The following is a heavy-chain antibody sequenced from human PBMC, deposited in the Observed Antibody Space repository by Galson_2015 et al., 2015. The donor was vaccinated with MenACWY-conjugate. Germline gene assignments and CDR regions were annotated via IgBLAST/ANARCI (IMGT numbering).Heavy chain of an antibody. CDR3: ARAKEQWLSKTFDV. CDR1: GFTFSNSW. CDR2: IKHDGSGK. D-gene: IGHD6-19*01. J-gene: IGHJ3*01. V-gene: IGHV3-7*01. Sequence: SLRLSCATSGFTFSNSWMGWVRQAPGKGLEWVANIKHDGSGKFYVDSVEGRFIISRDNAKNSLYLQMDSLRAEDTAVYFCARAKEQWLSKTFDVWGQGTLVTVSS.